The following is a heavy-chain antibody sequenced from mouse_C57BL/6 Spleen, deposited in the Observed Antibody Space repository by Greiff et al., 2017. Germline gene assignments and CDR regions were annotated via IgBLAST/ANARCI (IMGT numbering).Heavy chain of an antibody. J-gene: IGHJ4*01. Sequence: DVKLVESGGGLVKPGGSLKLSCAASGFTFSDYGMHWVRQAPEKGLEWVAYISSGSSTIYYADTVKGRFTISRDNAKNTLFLQMTSLRSEDTAMYYCARGFITTVVNYAMDYWGQGTSVTVSS. CDR1: GFTFSDYG. D-gene: IGHD1-1*01. CDR2: ISSGSSTI. V-gene: IGHV5-17*01. CDR3: ARGFITTVVNYAMDY.